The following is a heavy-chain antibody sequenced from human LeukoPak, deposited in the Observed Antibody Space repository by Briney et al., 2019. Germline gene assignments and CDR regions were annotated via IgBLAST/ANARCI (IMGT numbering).Heavy chain of an antibody. CDR3: ARERQNYYDSSGYLNWFDP. Sequence: ASVKVSCKASGYTFTGYYMHWVRQAPGQGLEWMGWINPNSGGTNYAQKFQGRVTMTRDTSISTAYMELSRLRSDDAAVYYCARERQNYYDSSGYLNWFDPWGQGTLVTVSS. V-gene: IGHV1-2*02. J-gene: IGHJ5*02. CDR2: INPNSGGT. D-gene: IGHD3-22*01. CDR1: GYTFTGYY.